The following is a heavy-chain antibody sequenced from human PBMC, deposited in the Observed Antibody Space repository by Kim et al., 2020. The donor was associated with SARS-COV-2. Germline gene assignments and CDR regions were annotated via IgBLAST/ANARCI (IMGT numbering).Heavy chain of an antibody. D-gene: IGHD1-26*01. CDR2: IKSKTDGGTT. J-gene: IGHJ6*02. CDR3: TTDRRPHRLNSGSYFYDYDYGMDV. V-gene: IGHV3-15*01. CDR1: GFTFSNAW. Sequence: GGSLRLSCAASGFTFSNAWMSWVRQAPGKGLEWVGRIKSKTDGGTTDYAAPVKGRFTISRDDSKNTLYLQMNSLKTEDTAVYYCTTDRRPHRLNSGSYFYDYDYGMDVGGQGTTVTVSS.